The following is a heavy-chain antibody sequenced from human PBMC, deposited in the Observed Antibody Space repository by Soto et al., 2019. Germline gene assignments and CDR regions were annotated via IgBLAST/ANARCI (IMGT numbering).Heavy chain of an antibody. J-gene: IGHJ4*02. D-gene: IGHD5-12*01. CDR2: IYPGDSDT. CDR3: ARPYSAYEGY. V-gene: IGHV5-51*01. Sequence: LGESLKISCKGSGYTFTNYWIGWVRQMPGKGLEWMGIIYPGDSDTRYSPSFQGQVTISADKSISTAYLQWNSLKASDTAMYYCARPYSAYEGYWGQGTLVTVSS. CDR1: GYTFTNYW.